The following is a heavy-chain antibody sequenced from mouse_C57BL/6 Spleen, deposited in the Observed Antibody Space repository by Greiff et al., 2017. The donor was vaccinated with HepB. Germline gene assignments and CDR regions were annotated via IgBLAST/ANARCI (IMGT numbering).Heavy chain of an antibody. CDR2: ISSGSSTI. Sequence: EVKLVESGGGLVKPGGSLKLSCAASGFTFSDYGMHWVRQAPEKGLEWVAYISSGSSTIYYADTVKGRFTISRDNAKNTLFLQMTSLRSEDTAMYYCARSNFITTVVASYYFDYWGQGTTLTVSS. V-gene: IGHV5-17*01. J-gene: IGHJ2*01. D-gene: IGHD1-1*01. CDR3: ARSNFITTVVASYYFDY. CDR1: GFTFSDYG.